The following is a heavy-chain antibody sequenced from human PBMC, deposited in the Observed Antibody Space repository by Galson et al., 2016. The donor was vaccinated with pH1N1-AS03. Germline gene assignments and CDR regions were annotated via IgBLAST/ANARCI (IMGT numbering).Heavy chain of an antibody. Sequence: SETLSLTCAVSGYSISSGYCWGWIRQPPGKGLEWIGSIYHSGSTYYNPSLMSRVTISVDTSTNRFSLKVTSVTAADTAVYYCARVGKYFDFWSGYSDFDYWGQGTLVTVSS. V-gene: IGHV4-38-2*01. J-gene: IGHJ4*02. CDR2: IYHSGST. CDR3: ARVGKYFDFWSGYSDFDY. CDR1: GYSISSGYC. D-gene: IGHD3-3*01.